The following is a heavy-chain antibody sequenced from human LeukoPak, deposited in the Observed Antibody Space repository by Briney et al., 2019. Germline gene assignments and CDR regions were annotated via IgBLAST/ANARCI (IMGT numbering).Heavy chain of an antibody. CDR2: IYHSGST. CDR3: ARLNYDFWSGYDNNEDY. Sequence: SETLSLTCTVSGGSISSYYWSWIRQPPGKGLEWIGYIYHSGSTNYNPSLKSRVTISVDTSKNQFSLKLSSVTAADTAVYYCARLNYDFWSGYDNNEDYWGQGTLVTVSS. CDR1: GGSISSYY. D-gene: IGHD3-3*01. V-gene: IGHV4-59*08. J-gene: IGHJ4*02.